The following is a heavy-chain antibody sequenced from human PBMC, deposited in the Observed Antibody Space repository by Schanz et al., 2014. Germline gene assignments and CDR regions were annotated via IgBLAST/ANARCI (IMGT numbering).Heavy chain of an antibody. V-gene: IGHV1-46*01. CDR1: GYTFTNFF. J-gene: IGHJ3*02. CDR2: INLSGGST. Sequence: QVQLVQSGAEVKKPGASVKVSCKASGYTFTNFFLHWVRQAPGQGLEWMGIINLSGGSTNNAQKFQGRLTMTRDTSTSTVYMELSSLRYEDTALYYCARGTMPGTFDIWGQGTMVNVSS. D-gene: IGHD2-2*01. CDR3: ARGTMPGTFDI.